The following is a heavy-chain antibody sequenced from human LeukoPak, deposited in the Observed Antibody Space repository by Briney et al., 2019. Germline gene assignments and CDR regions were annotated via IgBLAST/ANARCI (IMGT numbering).Heavy chain of an antibody. J-gene: IGHJ4*02. Sequence: QPGGPLRLSCSACGFTFSSYAMSGARQAPGKGLEGVSAISGSGGSTYYADSVKGRFTISRDNSKNTLYLQMNSLRAEDTAVYYCAKGQWELAAGDYFDYWGQGTLVTVSS. D-gene: IGHD1-26*01. CDR2: ISGSGGST. CDR1: GFTFSSYA. V-gene: IGHV3-23*01. CDR3: AKGQWELAAGDYFDY.